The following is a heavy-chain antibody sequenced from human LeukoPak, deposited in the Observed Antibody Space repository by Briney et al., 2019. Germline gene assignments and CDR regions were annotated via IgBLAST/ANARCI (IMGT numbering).Heavy chain of an antibody. Sequence: SETLSLTCSVSVVSISSYHWGWIRQPPGKGLEWIGSIHYAGKTYYKPSLKSRVNIYIDTAKSQFFLNLRSVTAADTAVYYCAGEYSSSAGFWGQGTLVTVSS. CDR2: IHYAGKT. J-gene: IGHJ4*02. V-gene: IGHV4-39*07. CDR3: AGEYSSSAGF. CDR1: VVSISSYH. D-gene: IGHD6-6*01.